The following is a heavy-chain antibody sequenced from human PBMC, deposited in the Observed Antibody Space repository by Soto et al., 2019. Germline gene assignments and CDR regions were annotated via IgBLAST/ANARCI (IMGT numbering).Heavy chain of an antibody. CDR2: VSPGNGNA. D-gene: IGHD2-21*02. V-gene: IGHV1-8*01. Sequence: QVQVVQSRAEVKKPGASVQVSCKTSGYTFTEYDINWVREATGQGLEWMGWVSPGNGNAGYAPQFQGRVTMTSDTSISTVYMELSSLTSEDTAVYFCEVTTGYWGQGTKVTVSS. CDR1: GYTFTEYD. J-gene: IGHJ4*02. CDR3: EVTTGY.